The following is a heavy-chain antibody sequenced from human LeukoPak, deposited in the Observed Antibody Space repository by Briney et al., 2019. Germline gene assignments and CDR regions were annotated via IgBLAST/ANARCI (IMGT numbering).Heavy chain of an antibody. J-gene: IGHJ3*02. D-gene: IGHD1-26*01. CDR1: GFTFSSYS. Sequence: PGGSLRLSCAASGFTFSSYSMNWVRQAPGKGLEWVSSISSSSSYIYYTDSVKGRFTISRDNAKNSLYLQMNSLRAEDTAVYYCARDEVGGSYYPPASNAFDIWGQGTMVTVSS. CDR2: ISSSSSYI. V-gene: IGHV3-21*01. CDR3: ARDEVGGSYYPPASNAFDI.